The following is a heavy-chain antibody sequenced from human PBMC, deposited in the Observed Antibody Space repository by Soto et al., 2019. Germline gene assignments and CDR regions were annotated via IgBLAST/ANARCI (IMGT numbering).Heavy chain of an antibody. CDR2: IVPIFIGSV. D-gene: IGHD3-10*01. V-gene: IGHV1-69*01. CDR3: ARGVRTYGSGWNLYYFDY. CDR1: GGTFSSYT. Sequence: QVQLVQSGAEVKKPGSSVKVSCKPSGGTFSSYTVSWVRQAPGQGLEWMGGIVPIFIGSVHYAQKFQGRVTITADESTSTAYIELSSLTSEDTSVYYGARGVRTYGSGWNLYYFDYWGQGTLVTVSS. J-gene: IGHJ4*02.